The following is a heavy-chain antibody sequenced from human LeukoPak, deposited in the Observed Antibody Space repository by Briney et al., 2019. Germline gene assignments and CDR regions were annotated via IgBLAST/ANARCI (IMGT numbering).Heavy chain of an antibody. CDR3: ARGRNWFDP. CDR1: GGSFSGYY. J-gene: IGHJ5*02. V-gene: IGHV4-34*01. Sequence: SETLSLTCAVYGGSFSGYYWSWIRQPPGKGLEWIGEINHSGSTNYDPSLKSRVTISVDTSKNQFSLKLSSVTAPDTAVYYCARGRNWFDPWGQGTLVTVSS. CDR2: INHSGST.